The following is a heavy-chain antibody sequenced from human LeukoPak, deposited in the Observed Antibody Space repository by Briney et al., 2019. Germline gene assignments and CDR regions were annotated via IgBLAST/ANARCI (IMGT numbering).Heavy chain of an antibody. J-gene: IGHJ5*02. CDR2: IDWDDAK. Sequence: SGPTLVNPTQTLTPTCTFSGFSLSTSGMSVSWIRQPPGKALEWLARIDWDDAKYYSPSLKTRLTISKDTSKNQVVLTMTNMDPVDTATYYCARMRRYSSSWYPTDHWGQGTLVTVSS. CDR1: GFSLSTSGMS. CDR3: ARMRRYSSSWYPTDH. V-gene: IGHV2-70*11. D-gene: IGHD6-13*01.